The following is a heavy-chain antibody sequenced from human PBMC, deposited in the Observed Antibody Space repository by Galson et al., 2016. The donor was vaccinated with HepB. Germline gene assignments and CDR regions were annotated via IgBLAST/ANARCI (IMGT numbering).Heavy chain of an antibody. CDR3: VTEGYNFGFHSLDV. D-gene: IGHD5-18*01. V-gene: IGHV3-15*01. J-gene: IGHJ6*02. CDR2: INSNTYGGTT. CDR1: GIDFNIAW. Sequence: SLRLSCAASGIDFNIAWMSWVRQAPGKGLEWVGRINSNTYGGTTDFAAPMRGRFTISRDDSKSALYLQMDSLENEDTAVYYCVTEGYNFGFHSLDVWGHGTTVTVSS.